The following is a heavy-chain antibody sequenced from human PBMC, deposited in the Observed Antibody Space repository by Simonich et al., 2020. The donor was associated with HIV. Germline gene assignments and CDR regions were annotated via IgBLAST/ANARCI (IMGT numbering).Heavy chain of an antibody. CDR3: ARGFYQRLYYFDY. J-gene: IGHJ4*02. D-gene: IGHD2-2*01. V-gene: IGHV4-34*01. CDR1: GGSFSGYY. Sequence: QVQLQQWGAGLLKPSETLSLTCAVYGGSFSGYYWSWIRQPPGKGLEWLGEINHSGSTNYNPAPKSRVTISVDTSKNQFSLKLSSVTAADTAVYYCARGFYQRLYYFDYWGQGTLVTVSS. CDR2: INHSGST.